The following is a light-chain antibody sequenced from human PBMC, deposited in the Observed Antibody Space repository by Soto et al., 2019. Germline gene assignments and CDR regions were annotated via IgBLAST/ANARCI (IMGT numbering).Light chain of an antibody. J-gene: IGKJ1*01. CDR1: QGISNY. CDR3: LQHNSYPPNT. V-gene: IGKV1-17*03. CDR2: AAS. Sequence: DIKMNQSPSSLSASVGDRVTITCRASQGISNYLAWFQQKPGKVPKRLIYAASSLQSWGPSRFSGSGAGTEFTLTISSLQPEDFAPYYCLQHNSYPPNTFGQGTMVDI.